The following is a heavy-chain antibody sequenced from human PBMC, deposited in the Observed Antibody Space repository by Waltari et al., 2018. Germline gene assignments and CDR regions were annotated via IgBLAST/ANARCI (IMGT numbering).Heavy chain of an antibody. CDR1: GGSISSSSYY. Sequence: QLQLQESGPGLVKPSETLSLTCTVSGGSISSSSYYWGWIRQPPGKGLEWIGSIHYSGSTYYNPSLKSRVTISVDTSKNQFSLKLSSVTAADTAVYYCASPYSGSYEGAFDIWGQGTMVTVSS. V-gene: IGHV4-39*01. J-gene: IGHJ3*02. CDR3: ASPYSGSYEGAFDI. D-gene: IGHD1-26*01. CDR2: IHYSGST.